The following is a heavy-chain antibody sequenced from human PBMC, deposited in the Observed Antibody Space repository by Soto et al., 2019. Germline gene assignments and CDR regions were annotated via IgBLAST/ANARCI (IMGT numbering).Heavy chain of an antibody. J-gene: IGHJ4*02. CDR1: GGSMSSSSYY. D-gene: IGHD4-17*01. CDR2: IYYSGST. Sequence: SETLSLTCTVSGGSMSSSSYYWGWIRQPPGKGLEWIGSIYYSGSTYYNPSLKSRVTISVDTSKSQFSLKLSSVTAADTAVYYCARADNYGDYAHPFDYWGQGTLVTVSS. V-gene: IGHV4-39*01. CDR3: ARADNYGDYAHPFDY.